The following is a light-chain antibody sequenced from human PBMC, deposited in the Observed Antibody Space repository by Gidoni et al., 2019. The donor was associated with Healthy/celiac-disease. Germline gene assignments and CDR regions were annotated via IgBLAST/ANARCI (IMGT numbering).Light chain of an antibody. CDR2: SNN. V-gene: IGLV1-44*01. Sequence: QSVLTQPPQASGTPGQRVTISCSGSSSTIGSNTVNWYQQLPGTAPKLLIYSNNQRPSGVPDRFSGSKSGTSASLAISVLQSEDEADYYCAAWDDSLNGVVFGGGTKLTVL. CDR3: AAWDDSLNGVV. CDR1: SSTIGSNT. J-gene: IGLJ2*01.